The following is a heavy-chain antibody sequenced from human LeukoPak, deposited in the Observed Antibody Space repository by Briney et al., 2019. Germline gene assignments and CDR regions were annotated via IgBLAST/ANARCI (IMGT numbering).Heavy chain of an antibody. CDR2: ISGSDGST. J-gene: IGHJ3*02. D-gene: IGHD4-17*01. V-gene: IGHV3-23*01. CDR3: ANDYGDYAGHDAFDI. CDR1: GFTFSSYG. Sequence: GGSLRLSCAASGFTFSSYGMSWVRQAPGKGLEWVSAISGSDGSTYYADSVKGRFTISRDNAKNTLYLQMNSLRAEDTAVYYCANDYGDYAGHDAFDIWGQGTMVTVSS.